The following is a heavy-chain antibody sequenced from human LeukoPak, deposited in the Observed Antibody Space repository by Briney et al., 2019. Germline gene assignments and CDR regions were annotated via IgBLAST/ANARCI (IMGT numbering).Heavy chain of an antibody. D-gene: IGHD6-6*01. CDR1: GYTFTGYY. CDR2: INPNSGGT. Sequence: ASVKVSCKASGYTFTGYYMHWVRQAPGQGLEWMGWINPNSGGTNYAQKFQGRVTMTRDTSISTAYMELSRLRSDDTAVYYCARDRGYSSSSIWFDPWGQGTLVTVSS. J-gene: IGHJ5*02. V-gene: IGHV1-2*02. CDR3: ARDRGYSSSSIWFDP.